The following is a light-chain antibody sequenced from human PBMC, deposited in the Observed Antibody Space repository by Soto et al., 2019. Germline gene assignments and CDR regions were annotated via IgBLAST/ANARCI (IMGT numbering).Light chain of an antibody. CDR3: QQFKSGKWK. V-gene: IGKV1-5*01. J-gene: IGKJ1*01. CDR2: DVS. CDR1: QNIERW. Sequence: DIQMTQSPSTLSASVGDRVTITCRASQNIERWLAWYQQKPGKAPKLLLYDVSSLESGVPSRFSGSGSGTEFILTINGLQPDDFATYFCQQFKSGKWKSCKGTKVDIK.